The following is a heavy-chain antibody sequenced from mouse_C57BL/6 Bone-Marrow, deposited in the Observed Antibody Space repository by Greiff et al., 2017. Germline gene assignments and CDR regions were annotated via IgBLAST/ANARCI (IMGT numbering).Heavy chain of an antibody. V-gene: IGHV5-17*01. CDR2: ISSGSSTI. CDR3: AWGYDLDY. J-gene: IGHJ2*01. Sequence: EVQGVESGGGLVKPGGSLKLSCAASGFTFSDYGMHWVRQAPEKGLEWVAYISSGSSTIYYADTVKGRFTISRDNAKNTLFLQMTSVRSEDTAMYYCAWGYDLDYWGQGTTLTVSS. CDR1: GFTFSDYG. D-gene: IGHD2-2*01.